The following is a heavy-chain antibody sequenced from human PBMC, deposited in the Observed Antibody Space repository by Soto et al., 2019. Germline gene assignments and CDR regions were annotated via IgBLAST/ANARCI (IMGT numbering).Heavy chain of an antibody. D-gene: IGHD6-19*01. CDR2: IIPILGIA. J-gene: IGHJ4*02. Sequence: SVKVSCKASGGTFSSYTISWVRQAPGQGLEWMGRIIPILGIANYAQKFQGRVTITADKSTSTAYMELSSLRSEDTAVYYCARDRSGGSGSTKDDYWGQGTLVTVSS. V-gene: IGHV1-69*04. CDR1: GGTFSSYT. CDR3: ARDRSGGSGSTKDDY.